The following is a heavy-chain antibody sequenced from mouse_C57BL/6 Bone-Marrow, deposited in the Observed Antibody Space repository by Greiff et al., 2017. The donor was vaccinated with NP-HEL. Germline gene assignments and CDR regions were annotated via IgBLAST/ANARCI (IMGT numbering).Heavy chain of an antibody. J-gene: IGHJ1*03. Sequence: VKLMESGPGILQSSQTLSLTCSFSGFSLSTSGMGVSWIRQPSGKGLEWLAHIYWDDDKRYNPSLKSRLTISKDTSRNQVFLKITSVDTADTATYYCARRAYYYGSSEGNWYFDVWGTGTTVTVSS. CDR2: IYWDDDK. CDR1: GFSLSTSGMG. CDR3: ARRAYYYGSSEGNWYFDV. V-gene: IGHV8-12*01. D-gene: IGHD1-1*01.